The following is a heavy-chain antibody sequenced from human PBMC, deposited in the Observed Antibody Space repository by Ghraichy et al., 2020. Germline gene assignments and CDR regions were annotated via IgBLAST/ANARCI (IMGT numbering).Heavy chain of an antibody. CDR2: VNHDGSEK. CDR1: GLIISDYW. CDR3: ARIGYCIGVTCQGRDWFDP. J-gene: IGHJ5*02. D-gene: IGHD2-2*03. Sequence: GGSLRLSCAASGLIISDYWMTWVRQVPGKGLECVASVNHDGSEKRYVDSVKGRFTISRDNVQKSLYLQMNSLTVEDTAVYYCARIGYCIGVTCQGRDWFDPWGQGTLVTVSS. V-gene: IGHV3-7*01.